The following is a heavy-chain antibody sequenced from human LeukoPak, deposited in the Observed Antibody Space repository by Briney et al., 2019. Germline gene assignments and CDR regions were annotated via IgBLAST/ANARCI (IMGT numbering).Heavy chain of an antibody. V-gene: IGHV3-7*01. J-gene: IGHJ6*02. Sequence: GGFLRLSCAASGFTFSSYWMNWVRQAPGKGLEWVANINQDGSEKYYVDSVKGRFIITRDNAKNSLYLQMNSLRADDTAVYYCVRAMDVWGQGTTVTVSS. CDR3: VRAMDV. CDR1: GFTFSSYW. CDR2: INQDGSEK.